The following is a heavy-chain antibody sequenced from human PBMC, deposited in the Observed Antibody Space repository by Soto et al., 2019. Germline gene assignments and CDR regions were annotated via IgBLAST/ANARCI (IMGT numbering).Heavy chain of an antibody. CDR2: ISYDGSNK. CDR3: ARDRIIWRPIAARPEYYFDY. V-gene: IGHV3-30*03. D-gene: IGHD6-6*01. J-gene: IGHJ4*02. Sequence: GGSLRLSCAASGFTFSSYGMHWVRQAPGKGLEWVAVISYDGSNKYYADSVKGRFTISRDNSKNTLYLQMNSLRDEDTAVYYCARDRIIWRPIAARPEYYFDYWGQGTLVTVSS. CDR1: GFTFSSYG.